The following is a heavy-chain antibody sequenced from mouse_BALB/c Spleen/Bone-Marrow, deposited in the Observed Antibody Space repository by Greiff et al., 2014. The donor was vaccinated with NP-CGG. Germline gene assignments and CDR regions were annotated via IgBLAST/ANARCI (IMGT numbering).Heavy chain of an antibody. D-gene: IGHD2-1*01. V-gene: IGHV14-3*02. J-gene: IGHJ4*01. CDR2: IDPANGIT. CDR3: ASSGNYEGGAMDY. Sequence: EVQRVVSGAELVKPGASVKLSCTASGFNIKDTFMHWMKQRPEQGLEWNGRIDPANGITKYDPKFQGKATITTDTSSNTAYLQLSSLTSEDTAVYYCASSGNYEGGAMDYWGQGTSVTVSS. CDR1: GFNIKDTF.